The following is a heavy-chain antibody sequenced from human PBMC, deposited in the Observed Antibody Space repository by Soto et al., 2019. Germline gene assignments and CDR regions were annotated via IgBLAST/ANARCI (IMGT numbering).Heavy chain of an antibody. D-gene: IGHD6-19*01. CDR1: GFTFSSYG. CDR3: ARDQGIAVAGTVGYFQH. V-gene: IGHV3-33*01. Sequence: GGSLRLSCAASGFTFSSYGMHWVRQAPGKGLEWVAVIWYDGSNKYYADSVKGRFTISRDNSKNTLYLQMNSLRAEDTAVYYCARDQGIAVAGTVGYFQHWGQGTLVTVSS. J-gene: IGHJ1*01. CDR2: IWYDGSNK.